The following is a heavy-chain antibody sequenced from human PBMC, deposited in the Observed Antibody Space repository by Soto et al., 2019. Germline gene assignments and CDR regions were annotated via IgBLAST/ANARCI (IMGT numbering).Heavy chain of an antibody. D-gene: IGHD5-18*01. CDR2: INNDGSST. V-gene: IGHV3-74*01. Sequence: EVQLVESGGGLVQPGGSLRLSCTASGFTFSDYWMHWVRQVPGKGLVWVSRINNDGSSTVHGDPVKGRFTISRDNANTMVYLEMHSLRAEEPAVYYSIRGQSGYSFFDFWCQGTLVTVSS. J-gene: IGHJ4*02. CDR3: IRGQSGYSFFDF. CDR1: GFTFSDYW.